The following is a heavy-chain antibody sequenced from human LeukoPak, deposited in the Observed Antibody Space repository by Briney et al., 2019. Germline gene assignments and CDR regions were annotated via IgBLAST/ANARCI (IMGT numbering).Heavy chain of an antibody. CDR3: ARDNGYYATSSLFQDY. J-gene: IGHJ4*02. Sequence: GASVKVSCKASGYTFTGYRMHWVRQAPGQGLEWMGWINPNSGGTNYAQKFQGRVTMTRDTSISTAYMELSRLRSDDTAVYYCARDNGYYATSSLFQDYWGQGTLVTVSS. V-gene: IGHV1-2*02. D-gene: IGHD3-10*01. CDR1: GYTFTGYR. CDR2: INPNSGGT.